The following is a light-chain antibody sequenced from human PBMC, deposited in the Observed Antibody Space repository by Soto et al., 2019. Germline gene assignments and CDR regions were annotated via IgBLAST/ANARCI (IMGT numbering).Light chain of an antibody. CDR1: QGIRSA. CDR3: ILDLSYVRE. CDR2: AAS. J-gene: IGKJ1*01. V-gene: IGKV1-6*02. Sequence: AIQLTQSPSSLSASVGDRVTITCRASQGIRSALGWYQQKPGKVPKLLIYAASTLQSGVPSRFSGSGSGTDFTLTISSLQPEDFATYYCILDLSYVREFAQGTK.